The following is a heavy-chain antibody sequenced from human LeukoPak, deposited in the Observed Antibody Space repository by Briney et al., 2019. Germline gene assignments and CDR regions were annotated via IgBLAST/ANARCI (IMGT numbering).Heavy chain of an antibody. CDR3: ARQDSSGYYRFDY. CDR2: IYPGDSQS. CDR1: GYSFSNYW. J-gene: IGHJ4*02. Sequence: GESLKISCKGSGYSFSNYWIAWVRQMPGKGLEWMGIIYPGDSQSGHSPSFQGQVTMSADKSISTAYLQWSSLKASDTAMYYCARQDSSGYYRFDYWGQGTLVTVSS. V-gene: IGHV5-51*01. D-gene: IGHD3-22*01.